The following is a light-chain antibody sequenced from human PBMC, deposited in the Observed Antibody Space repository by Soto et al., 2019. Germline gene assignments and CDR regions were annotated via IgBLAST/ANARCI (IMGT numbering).Light chain of an antibody. J-gene: IGKJ2*01. CDR3: QQSFNTPYT. CDR2: AAS. CDR1: QTVSTY. V-gene: IGKV1-39*01. Sequence: DIPMTQSPSSLSASVGDRVTITCRASQTVSTYLNWYQQKPGRAPKVLIYAASSLQSEVPSRFSGSGSGTDFTLTISSLQPEDFATYYCQQSFNTPYTFGQGTKLEIK.